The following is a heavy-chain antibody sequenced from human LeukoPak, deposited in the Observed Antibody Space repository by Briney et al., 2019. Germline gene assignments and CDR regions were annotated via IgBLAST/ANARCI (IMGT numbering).Heavy chain of an antibody. CDR3: ARNTMITFGGVGPVDY. CDR1: GFAFSNYA. D-gene: IGHD3-16*01. V-gene: IGHV3-33*08. J-gene: IGHJ4*02. CDR2: IWYDGSNK. Sequence: GGSLRLSCATSGFAFSNYAMGWVRQAPGKGLEWVAVIWYDGSNKYYADSVKGRFTISRDNSKNTLYLQMNSLRAEDTAVYYYARNTMITFGGVGPVDYWGQGTLVTVSS.